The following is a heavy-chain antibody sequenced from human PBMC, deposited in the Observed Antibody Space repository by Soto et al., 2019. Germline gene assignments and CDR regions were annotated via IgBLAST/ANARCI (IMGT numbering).Heavy chain of an antibody. CDR3: ARDLLRIAARLGPTEYYGMDV. J-gene: IGHJ6*02. CDR2: IWYDGSNK. Sequence: TGGSLRLSCAASGFTFSSYGMHRVRQAPGKGLEWVAVIWYDGSNKYYADSVKGRFTISRDNSKNTLYLQMNSLRAEDTAVYYCARDLLRIAARLGPTEYYGMDVWGQGTTVTVSS. CDR1: GFTFSSYG. V-gene: IGHV3-33*01. D-gene: IGHD6-6*01.